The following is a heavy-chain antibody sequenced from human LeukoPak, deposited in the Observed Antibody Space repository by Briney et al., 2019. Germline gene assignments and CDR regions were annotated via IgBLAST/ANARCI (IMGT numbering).Heavy chain of an antibody. CDR2: ISAYNGNT. CDR1: GYTFTSYG. CDR3: ARDSSGWKDLYYYYGMDV. D-gene: IGHD6-19*01. J-gene: IGHJ6*02. Sequence: ASVKVSCKASGYTFTSYGISWVRQAPGQGLEWMGWISAYNGNTNYAQKLQGRVTMTTDTSTSTAYMELRSLRSDDTAVYYCARDSSGWKDLYYYYGMDVWGQGTTVTVSS. V-gene: IGHV1-18*01.